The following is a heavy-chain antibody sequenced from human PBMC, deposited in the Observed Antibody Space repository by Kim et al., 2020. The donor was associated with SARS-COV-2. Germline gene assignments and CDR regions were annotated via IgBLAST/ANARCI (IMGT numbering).Heavy chain of an antibody. CDR1: GFTFSSYW. CDR2: IKQDGSEK. D-gene: IGHD5-12*01. CDR3: ARNDWAYSGYDPYYFDY. V-gene: IGHV3-7*01. Sequence: GGSLRLSCAASGFTFSSYWMSWVRQAPGKGLEWVANIKQDGSEKYYVDSVKGRFTISRDNAKNSLYLQMNSLRAEDTAVYYCARNDWAYSGYDPYYFDYWGQGTLVTVSS. J-gene: IGHJ4*02.